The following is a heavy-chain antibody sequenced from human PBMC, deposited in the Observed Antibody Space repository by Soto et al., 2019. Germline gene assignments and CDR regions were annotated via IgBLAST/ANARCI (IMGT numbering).Heavy chain of an antibody. CDR3: GIQWMAAGSYDF. V-gene: IGHV3-23*01. CDR2: ITPDGGVT. D-gene: IGHD6-19*01. CDR1: GFTFSSYS. J-gene: IGHJ4*02. Sequence: PGGSLRLSCAGSGFTFSSYSMSWVRQAPGKGLEWASSITPDGGVTYYADSMRGRFTIPRDNSKNTLYLQMYNLRAEDTAVYYCGIQWMAAGSYDFWGQGTLVTVSS.